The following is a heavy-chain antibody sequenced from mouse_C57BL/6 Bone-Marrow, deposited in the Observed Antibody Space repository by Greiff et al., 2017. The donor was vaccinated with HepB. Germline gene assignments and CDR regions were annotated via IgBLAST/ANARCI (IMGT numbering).Heavy chain of an antibody. Sequence: EVQVVESGGGLVQSGRSLRLSCATSGFTFSDFYMEWVRQAPGKGLEWIAASRNKANDYTTEYSASVKGRFIVSRDTSQSILYLQMNALRAEDTAIYYCARDTHYYGKGAMDYWGQGTSVTVSS. D-gene: IGHD1-1*01. CDR3: ARDTHYYGKGAMDY. V-gene: IGHV7-1*01. CDR1: GFTFSDFY. CDR2: SRNKANDYTT. J-gene: IGHJ4*01.